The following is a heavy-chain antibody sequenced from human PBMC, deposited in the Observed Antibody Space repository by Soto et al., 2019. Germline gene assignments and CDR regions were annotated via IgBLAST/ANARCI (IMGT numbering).Heavy chain of an antibody. J-gene: IGHJ4*02. V-gene: IGHV3-30-3*01. D-gene: IGHD3-3*01. CDR3: ARASPLWGGYYGHGDY. CDR2: ISYDGSNK. Sequence: PGGSLRLSCAASGFTFSSYAMHWVRQAPGKGLEWVAVISYDGSNKYYADSVKGRFTISRDNSKNTLYLQMNSLRAEDTAVYYFARASPLWGGYYGHGDYWGQGTLVTVSS. CDR1: GFTFSSYA.